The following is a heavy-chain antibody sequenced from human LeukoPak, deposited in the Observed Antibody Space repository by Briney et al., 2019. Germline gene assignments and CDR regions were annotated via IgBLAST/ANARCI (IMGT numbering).Heavy chain of an antibody. CDR2: VSSDGGNT. V-gene: IGHV3-64*02. D-gene: IGHD4-17*01. Sequence: PGGSLRLSRAASGFSFSDSTMYWVRQAPGQGLEYVSAVSSDGGNTYYADSVKGRFTVSRDNSKNTLYLQMNSLRAEDTAVYYCARTTVTTNEVDYWGQGTLVTVSS. J-gene: IGHJ4*02. CDR3: ARTTVTTNEVDY. CDR1: GFSFSDST.